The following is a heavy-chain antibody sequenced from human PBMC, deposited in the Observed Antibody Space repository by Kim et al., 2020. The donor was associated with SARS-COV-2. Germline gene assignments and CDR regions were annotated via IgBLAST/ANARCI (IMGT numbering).Heavy chain of an antibody. CDR3: TREMTTVTKAGMDV. Sequence: SCAASDFTFSNYWMHWVRQAPGKGLVWVSRINSDGSDTSYADSVKGRFTISRDNAKNTLYLQMNSLRAEDTAVYYCTREMTTVTKAGMDVWGQGTTVTVSS. CDR1: DFTFSNYW. J-gene: IGHJ6*02. D-gene: IGHD4-4*01. V-gene: IGHV3-74*01. CDR2: INSDGSDT.